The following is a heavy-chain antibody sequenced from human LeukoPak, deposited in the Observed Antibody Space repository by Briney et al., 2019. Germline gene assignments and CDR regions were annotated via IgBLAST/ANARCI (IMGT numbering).Heavy chain of an antibody. Sequence: SSETLSLTCAVYGGSFRGYYWSWIRQPPGKGLEWIGEINHSGSTNYNPSLKSRVTISVDTSKNQFSLKLSSVTAADTAVYYCARNRRYRGGADYWGQGTLVTVSS. J-gene: IGHJ4*02. D-gene: IGHD3-16*01. CDR1: GGSFRGYY. CDR2: INHSGST. CDR3: ARNRRYRGGADY. V-gene: IGHV4-34*01.